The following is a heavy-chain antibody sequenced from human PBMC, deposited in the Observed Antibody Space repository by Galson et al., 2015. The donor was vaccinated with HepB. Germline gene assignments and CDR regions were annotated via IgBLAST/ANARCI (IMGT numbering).Heavy chain of an antibody. V-gene: IGHV3-66*01. D-gene: IGHD6-19*01. J-gene: IGHJ4*02. CDR3: ARGSSGWYGYETYYFDY. Sequence: SLRLSCAASGFTVSSNYMSWVRQAPGKGLEWVSVIYSGGSTYYADSVKGRFTISRDNSKNTLYLQMNSLRAEDTAVYYCARGSSGWYGYETYYFDYWGQGTLVTVSS. CDR1: GFTVSSNY. CDR2: IYSGGST.